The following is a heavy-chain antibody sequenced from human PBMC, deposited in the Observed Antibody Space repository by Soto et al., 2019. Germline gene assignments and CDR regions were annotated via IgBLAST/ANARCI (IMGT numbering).Heavy chain of an antibody. CDR1: GFTFSRYD. J-gene: IGHJ4*02. V-gene: IGHV3-13*01. CDR3: ARPIYGDYAFDS. Sequence: EVQLAESGGGLVRPGGSLRLSCAASGFTFSRYDIHWVRQATGKGLEWVSAIDSAGDTHYAGSVKGRFTISRENAKTSSYLQMNSLRAEDTAVYYCARPIYGDYAFDSWGQGTLVTVSS. CDR2: IDSAGDT. D-gene: IGHD4-17*01.